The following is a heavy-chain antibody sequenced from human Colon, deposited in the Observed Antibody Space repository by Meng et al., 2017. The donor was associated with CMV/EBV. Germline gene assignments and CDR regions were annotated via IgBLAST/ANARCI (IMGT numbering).Heavy chain of an antibody. J-gene: IGHJ1*01. CDR3: ARKSRSTSVWSTAEYFQH. D-gene: IGHD2-2*01. CDR1: GGTFGNSA. Sequence: SVKVSCKASGGTFGNSAISWVRQAPGRGLEWMGGILPIRGVPLYTEKFQGRATFTADKSTSTAYMELSSLRSEDTAVYYCARKSRSTSVWSTAEYFQHWGQGTLVTVSS. V-gene: IGHV1-69*10. CDR2: ILPIRGVP.